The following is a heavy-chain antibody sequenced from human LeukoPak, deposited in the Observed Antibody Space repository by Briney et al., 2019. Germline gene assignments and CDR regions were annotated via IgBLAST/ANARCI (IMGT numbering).Heavy chain of an antibody. J-gene: IGHJ4*02. CDR3: ATATYYDFWSGYAPEGY. D-gene: IGHD3-3*01. CDR2: INPNSGGT. Sequence: GASVKVSCKASGYTFTGYYMHWVRQAPGQGLEWMGWINPNSGGTNYAQKFQGRVTMTRDTSISTAYMELSRLRSDDTAVYYCATATYYDFWSGYAPEGYWGQGTLVTVSS. CDR1: GYTFTGYY. V-gene: IGHV1-2*02.